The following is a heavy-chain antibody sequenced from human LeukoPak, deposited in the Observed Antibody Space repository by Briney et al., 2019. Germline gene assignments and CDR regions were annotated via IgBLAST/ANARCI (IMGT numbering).Heavy chain of an antibody. D-gene: IGHD3-3*01. Sequence: SETLSLTCTVSGDFITAYYWSWIRQPPGKGLEWIGYVYYSGSTEYNPSLKSRVTISVDTSKNQFSLKLSSVTAADTAVYYCARARFEWFYYYYMDVWGKGTTVTISS. CDR2: VYYSGST. J-gene: IGHJ6*03. CDR1: GDFITAYY. CDR3: ARARFEWFYYYYMDV. V-gene: IGHV4-59*01.